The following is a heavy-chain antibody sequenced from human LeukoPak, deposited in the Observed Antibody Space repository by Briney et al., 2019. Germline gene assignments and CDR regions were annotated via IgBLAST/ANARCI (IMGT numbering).Heavy chain of an antibody. V-gene: IGHV3-23*01. CDR2: ISGGGGST. CDR1: GFTFKSYA. Sequence: GGSQRLSCAASGFTFKSYAMSWVRQAPGKGLEWVSGISGGGGSTYYADSVKGRFTIPRDNSKKKLYLQMNSLRAEDTAVYYCAKDSRGYSGYDFDSWGQGSLVTVPS. CDR3: AKDSRGYSGYDFDS. D-gene: IGHD5-12*01. J-gene: IGHJ4*02.